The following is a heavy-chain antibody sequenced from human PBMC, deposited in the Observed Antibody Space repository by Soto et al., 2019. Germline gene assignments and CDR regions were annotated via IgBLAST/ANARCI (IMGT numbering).Heavy chain of an antibody. J-gene: IGHJ4*02. D-gene: IGHD4-17*01. CDR3: ARSINDYGDDLDY. CDR2: MNPNSGNT. CDR1: GYTFTSYD. Sequence: GASVKVSCKASGYTFTSYDINWVRQATGQGLEWMGWMNPNSGNTGYAQKFQGRVTMTRNTSISTAYMELSSLRSEDTAVYYCARSINDYGDDLDYWGQGTLVTVSS. V-gene: IGHV1-8*01.